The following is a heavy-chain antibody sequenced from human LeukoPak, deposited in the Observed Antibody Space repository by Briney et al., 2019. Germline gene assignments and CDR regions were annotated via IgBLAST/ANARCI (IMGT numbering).Heavy chain of an antibody. V-gene: IGHV3-23*01. D-gene: IGHD4-17*01. CDR1: TFTFSSYA. Sequence: GGSLRLSCAASTFTFSSYAMSWVPQAPGKGLEWVSAISAGADSTYYADSVQGRFTISRDSSKNTLFLQMSGLRAEDTAVYFCARGAYGDYDSWGQGTLVTVSS. CDR2: ISAGADST. J-gene: IGHJ5*01. CDR3: ARGAYGDYDS.